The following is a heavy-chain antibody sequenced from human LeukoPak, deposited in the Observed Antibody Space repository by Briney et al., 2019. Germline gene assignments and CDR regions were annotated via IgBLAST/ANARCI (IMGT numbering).Heavy chain of an antibody. V-gene: IGHV7-4-1*02. CDR2: INTNTGNP. D-gene: IGHD3-22*01. Sequence: GASAKVSCKASGYTFTSYAMNWVRQAPGQGLEWMGWINTNTGNPTYAQGFTGRFVFSLDTSVSTAYLQISSLKAEDTAVYYCARGSRYYDSSGYYYLPYLYWGQGTLVTVSS. CDR3: ARGSRYYDSSGYYYLPYLY. J-gene: IGHJ4*02. CDR1: GYTFTSYA.